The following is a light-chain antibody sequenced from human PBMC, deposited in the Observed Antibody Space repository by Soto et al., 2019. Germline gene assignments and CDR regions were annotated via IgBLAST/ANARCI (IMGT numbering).Light chain of an antibody. CDR2: GSN. Sequence: QAVVTQPPSVSGTPGQRVTISCSGSSSNIGANYVYWYQQLTGTAPKLLIDGSNQRPSGVPDRFSGFKSGTSASLAISGLRSEDEADYYCAAWDDSCVVFGGGTKLTVL. V-gene: IGLV1-47*02. J-gene: IGLJ2*01. CDR3: AAWDDSCVV. CDR1: SSNIGANY.